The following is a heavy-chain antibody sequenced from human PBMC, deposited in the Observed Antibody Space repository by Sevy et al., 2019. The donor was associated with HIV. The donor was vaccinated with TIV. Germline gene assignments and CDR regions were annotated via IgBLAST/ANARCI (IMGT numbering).Heavy chain of an antibody. J-gene: IGHJ4*02. CDR3: AGENAWGRGYS. Sequence: SETLSLTCTVSGGSITSLYWNWIRQPPGKGLEWIANIYYNGHINYNPSLKSRVTLSLVTSKNQFSLRLSPVTAADTAMYYCAGENAWGRGYSWGQGTLVTVSS. D-gene: IGHD1-26*01. CDR1: GGSITSLY. CDR2: IYYNGHI. V-gene: IGHV4-59*08.